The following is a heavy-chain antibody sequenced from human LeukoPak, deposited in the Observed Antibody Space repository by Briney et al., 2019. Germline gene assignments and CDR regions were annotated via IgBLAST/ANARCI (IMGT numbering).Heavy chain of an antibody. CDR2: ISWNSGSI. Sequence: GRSLRLSCAASGFTFDDYAMHWVRQAPGKGLEWVSGISWNSGSIGYADSVKGRFTISRDNAKNSLYLQMNSLRAEDMALYYCAKDQARTVTTYSFGYWGQGTLVTVSS. CDR1: GFTFDDYA. D-gene: IGHD4-17*01. V-gene: IGHV3-9*03. CDR3: AKDQARTVTTYSFGY. J-gene: IGHJ4*02.